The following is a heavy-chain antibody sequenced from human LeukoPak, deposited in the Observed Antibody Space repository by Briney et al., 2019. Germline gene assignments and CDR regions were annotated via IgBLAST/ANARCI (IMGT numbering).Heavy chain of an antibody. CDR3: ARAPLRFLRPYNWFDP. J-gene: IGHJ5*02. V-gene: IGHV4-34*01. D-gene: IGHD3-3*01. Sequence: SETLSLTCAVYGGSFSGCYWSWIRQPPGKGLEWIGEINHSGSTNYNPSLKSRVTISVDTSKNQFSLKLSSVTAADTAVYYCARAPLRFLRPYNWFDPWGQGTLVTVSS. CDR2: INHSGST. CDR1: GGSFSGCY.